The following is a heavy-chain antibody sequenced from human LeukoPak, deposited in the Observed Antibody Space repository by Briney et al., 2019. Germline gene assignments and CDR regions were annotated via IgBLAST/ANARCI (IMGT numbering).Heavy chain of an antibody. CDR3: AKAELGVDTFFDY. V-gene: IGHV3-53*01. J-gene: IGHJ4*02. CDR2: IYSGGST. D-gene: IGHD3-3*01. CDR1: GFSVSSND. Sequence: GGSLRLSCAASGFSVSSNDMSWVRQAPGKGLEWVSVIYSGGSTYYADSVKGRFTISRDNSKRTLFLQMNSLRAEDTAFYYCAKAELGVDTFFDYWGQGTLVTVSS.